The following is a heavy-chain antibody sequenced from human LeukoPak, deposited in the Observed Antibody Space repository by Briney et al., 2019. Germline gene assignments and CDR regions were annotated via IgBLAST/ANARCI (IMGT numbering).Heavy chain of an antibody. CDR1: GGSIRSYY. J-gene: IGHJ6*03. D-gene: IGHD2-15*01. CDR2: IYTSGST. V-gene: IGHV4-4*07. CDR3: ARDPPVVAARPYYYYMDV. Sequence: PSETLSLTCTVSGGSIRSYYWSWIRQPAGKGLEWIGRIYTSGSTNYNPSLKSRVTMSVDTSKNQFSLKLSSVTAADTAVYYGARDPPVVAARPYYYYMDVWGKGTTVTVSS.